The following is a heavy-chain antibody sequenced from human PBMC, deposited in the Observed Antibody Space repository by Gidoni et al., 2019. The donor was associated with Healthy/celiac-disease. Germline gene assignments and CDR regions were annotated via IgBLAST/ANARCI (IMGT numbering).Heavy chain of an antibody. Sequence: QVQLQQWGAGLLKPSETLSLTCAVYGGSFSGYYWSWTRQPPGKGLEWIGEINHSGSTNYNPSLKSRVTISVDTSKNQFSLKLSSVTAADTAVYYCARRRTYYYDSSGYYYGGYYFDYWGQGTLVTVSS. CDR3: ARRRTYYYDSSGYYYGGYYFDY. CDR2: INHSGST. D-gene: IGHD3-22*01. J-gene: IGHJ4*02. CDR1: GGSFSGYY. V-gene: IGHV4-34*01.